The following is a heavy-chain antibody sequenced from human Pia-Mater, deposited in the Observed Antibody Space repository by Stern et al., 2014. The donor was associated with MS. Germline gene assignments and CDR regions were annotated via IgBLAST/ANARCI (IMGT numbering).Heavy chain of an antibody. CDR3: ARTWRENTFDS. CDR2: VSNTGSAI. CDR1: GFNLRDYS. D-gene: IGHD5-24*01. Sequence: EVQLVESGRNLGQPGGSLRLSCAASGFNLRDYSMSWVRQAPGKGLEWVSFVSNTGSAIYYADSVKDRFTISRDMASNSLYLQMNSLRDEDTAVYYCARTWRENTFDSWGQGILVTVSS. J-gene: IGHJ4*02. V-gene: IGHV3-48*02.